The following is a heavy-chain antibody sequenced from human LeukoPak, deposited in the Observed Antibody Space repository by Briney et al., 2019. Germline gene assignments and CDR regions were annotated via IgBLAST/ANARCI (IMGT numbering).Heavy chain of an antibody. CDR3: AKDLASGSYYLGYFDY. D-gene: IGHD1-26*01. CDR2: ISGDGGST. V-gene: IGHV3-43*02. J-gene: IGHJ4*02. CDR1: VFTFDDYA. Sequence: GGSLRLSCAASVFTFDDYAMHWVRQAPGKGLEWVSLISGDGGSTYYAASVKGRFTISRDNSKNSLYLQMNSLRTEDTALYYCAKDLASGSYYLGYFDYWGQGTLVTVSS.